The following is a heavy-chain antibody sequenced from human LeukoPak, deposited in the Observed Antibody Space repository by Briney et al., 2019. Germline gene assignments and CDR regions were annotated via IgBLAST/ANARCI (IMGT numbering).Heavy chain of an antibody. CDR1: GCTFSSYW. V-gene: IGHV3-74*01. Sequence: GGSLRLSCAASGCTFSSYWMHWVPQAPGKGLVWVSRINSDGSSTSYADSVKGRFTISRDNAKNTLYLQMNSLRAEDTAVYYFAREERGYCSGGSCYLSSFDYWGQGTLVTVSS. CDR3: AREERGYCSGGSCYLSSFDY. D-gene: IGHD2-15*01. CDR2: INSDGSST. J-gene: IGHJ4*02.